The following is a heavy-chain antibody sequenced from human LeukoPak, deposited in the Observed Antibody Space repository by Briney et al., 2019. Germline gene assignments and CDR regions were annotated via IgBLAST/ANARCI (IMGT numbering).Heavy chain of an antibody. CDR2: ISGSGGST. CDR1: GFNLNDYA. D-gene: IGHD1-26*01. CDR3: AKQESGSYSKINY. V-gene: IGHV3-23*01. Sequence: GGSLRLSCSASGFNLNDYAMSWVRQAPGKGLEWVSAISGSGGSTYYADSVKGRFTISRDNSKNTLYLQMNSLRAEDTAVYYCAKQESGSYSKINYWGQGTLVTVSS. J-gene: IGHJ4*02.